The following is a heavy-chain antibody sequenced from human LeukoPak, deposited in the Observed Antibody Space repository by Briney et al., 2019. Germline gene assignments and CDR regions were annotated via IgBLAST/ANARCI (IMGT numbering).Heavy chain of an antibody. Sequence: GGSLRLSCAASGFTFSSYAMAWVRQAPGKGLEWVSIIYSGGSTYYADSVKGRFTISRDNSKNTLSLQMNSLRAEDTAVYYCATSGFGELLPYHWGQGTLVTVSS. CDR1: GFTFSSYA. V-gene: IGHV3-23*03. J-gene: IGHJ5*02. D-gene: IGHD3-10*01. CDR2: IYSGGST. CDR3: ATSGFGELLPYH.